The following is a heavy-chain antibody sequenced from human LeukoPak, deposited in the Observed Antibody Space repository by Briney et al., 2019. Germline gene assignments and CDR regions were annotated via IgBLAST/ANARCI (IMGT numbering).Heavy chain of an antibody. CDR1: GGTFSSYA. J-gene: IGHJ4*02. Sequence: GASVKVSCKASGGTFSSYAICWVRQAPGQGLEWMGGIIPIFGTANYAQKFQGRVTITADESTSTAYMELSSLRSEDTAVYYCAMTWLGYCSGGSCYELDYWGQGTLVTVSS. V-gene: IGHV1-69*13. CDR3: AMTWLGYCSGGSCYELDY. D-gene: IGHD2-15*01. CDR2: IIPIFGTA.